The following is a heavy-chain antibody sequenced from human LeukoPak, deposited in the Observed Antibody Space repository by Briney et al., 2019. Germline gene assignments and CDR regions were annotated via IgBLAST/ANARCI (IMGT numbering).Heavy chain of an antibody. CDR1: GFTLKNYW. CDR3: ARDPIGGRPDF. CDR2: IRRDGTTT. V-gene: IGHV3-74*01. J-gene: IGHJ4*02. Sequence: GGSLRLSCAVSGFTLKNYWMHCIRHVRGRGLVWVSRIRRDGTTTDYADSVKGRFTISRDAAKDTLFLQMNSLRAEDTGVFYCARDPIGGRPDFRGQGTLVSVSS. D-gene: IGHD2-15*01.